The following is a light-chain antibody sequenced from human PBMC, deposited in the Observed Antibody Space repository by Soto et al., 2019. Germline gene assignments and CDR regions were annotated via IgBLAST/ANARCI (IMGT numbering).Light chain of an antibody. V-gene: IGLV2-8*01. CDR3: SSYAGSNNFPYV. CDR1: SSDVGGYNY. Sequence: QSALTQPPSASGSPGQSVTISCTGTSSDVGGYNYVSWYQQHPGKAPKLMIYEVSKRPSGVADRFSGSKSGNTASLTVSGLQAEDEADYYCSSYAGSNNFPYVFGTGTKLTVL. CDR2: EVS. J-gene: IGLJ1*01.